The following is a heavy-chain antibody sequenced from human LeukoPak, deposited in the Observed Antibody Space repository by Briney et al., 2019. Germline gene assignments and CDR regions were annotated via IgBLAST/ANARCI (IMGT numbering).Heavy chain of an antibody. CDR3: ARAPAGNYVSPLLF. Sequence: SLTVSFTASGATFSNYALSWVRQATGQPLEWMGEIIPLLDTSNYPPKLQDRVTLTTDHAKNTAYMEVSSLGSDGTGGYFFARAPAGNYVSPLLFWRQG. CDR1: GATFSNYA. D-gene: IGHD1-7*01. J-gene: IGHJ4*02. V-gene: IGHV1-69*05. CDR2: IIPLLDTS.